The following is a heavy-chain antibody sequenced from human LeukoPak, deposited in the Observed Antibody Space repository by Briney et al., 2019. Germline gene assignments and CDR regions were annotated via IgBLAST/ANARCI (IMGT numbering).Heavy chain of an antibody. J-gene: IGHJ4*02. V-gene: IGHV3-23*01. CDR1: GFTFSTYA. CDR2: ISAIGTDT. CDR3: AKDLRGSSSFDY. D-gene: IGHD1-26*01. Sequence: GGTLRLSCAASGFTFSTYAMSWVRQAPWKGLEWVSAISAIGTDTYYADSVKGRFTVSRDNSNNTMYLQMNSLRAEDTAIYFCAKDLRGSSSFDYWGQGTLVTVSS.